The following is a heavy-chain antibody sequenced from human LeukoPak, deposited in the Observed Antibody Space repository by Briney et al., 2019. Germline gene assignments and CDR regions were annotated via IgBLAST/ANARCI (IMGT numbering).Heavy chain of an antibody. D-gene: IGHD5-12*01. CDR1: GFTFSNAW. J-gene: IGHJ4*02. CDR3: TTAGGYDFPFDY. Sequence: GGSLRLSCAASGFTFSNAWMSWVRQAPGKGLEWVGRIKSKTDGGTTDYAAPVKGRFTISRDDSKNTLYLQINSLKTEDTAVYYCTTAGGYDFPFDYWGQGTLVTVSS. CDR2: IKSKTDGGTT. V-gene: IGHV3-15*01.